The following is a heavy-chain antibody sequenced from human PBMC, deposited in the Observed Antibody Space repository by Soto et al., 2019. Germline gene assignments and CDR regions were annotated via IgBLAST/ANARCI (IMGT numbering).Heavy chain of an antibody. CDR3: ARNVAERRFGESLDC. J-gene: IGHJ4*02. D-gene: IGHD3-10*01. CDR2: ISYDGSNK. V-gene: IGHV3-30*04. Sequence: QVQLVESGGGVVQPGRSLRLSCAASGFTFSTYAMHWVRQTPGKGLEGVAVISYDGSNKYYADSVNGRFTISRDKSKNTLYLQMSGQTPEDTAVYYCARNVAERRFGESLDCLGQGTLVTVSS. CDR1: GFTFSTYA.